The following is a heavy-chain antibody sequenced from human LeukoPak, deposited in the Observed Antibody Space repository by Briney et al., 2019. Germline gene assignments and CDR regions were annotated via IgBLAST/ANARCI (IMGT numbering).Heavy chain of an antibody. D-gene: IGHD2-2*01. CDR1: GYTFTSYD. Sequence: ASVKVSCKASGYTFTSYDINWVRQATGQGLEWMGWMNPNSGNTGYAQKFQGRVTITRNTSISTAYMELSSLRSEDTAVYYCARGVLEGRVVIYYYYYMDVWGKGTTVTVSS. CDR2: MNPNSGNT. J-gene: IGHJ6*03. V-gene: IGHV1-8*03. CDR3: ARGVLEGRVVIYYYYYMDV.